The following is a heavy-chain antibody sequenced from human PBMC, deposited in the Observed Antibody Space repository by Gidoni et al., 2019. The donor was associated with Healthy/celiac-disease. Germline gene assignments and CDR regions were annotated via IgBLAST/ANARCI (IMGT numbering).Heavy chain of an antibody. CDR3: ASSWDSSGYYTQDY. J-gene: IGHJ4*02. V-gene: IGHV1-69*01. D-gene: IGHD3-22*01. Sequence: QGQLVQSGAAVKKPGASVKVSCKASGGLFSSYAISWVRQALGKGLEWMGGIITIFGTANYAQKFQGRVTITADESTSTAYMELSSLRSEDTAVYYCASSWDSSGYYTQDYWGQGTLVTVSS. CDR1: GGLFSSYA. CDR2: IITIFGTA.